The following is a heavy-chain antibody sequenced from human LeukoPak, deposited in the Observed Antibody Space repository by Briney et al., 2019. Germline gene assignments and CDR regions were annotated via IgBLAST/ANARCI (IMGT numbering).Heavy chain of an antibody. CDR3: AKAPPRIAAASNYYYYYMDV. D-gene: IGHD6-13*01. Sequence: PGGSLRLSCAASGFTFSSYAMSWVRQAPGKGLEWVSAISGSGGSTYYADSVKGRFTISRDNSKNTLYLQMNSLRAEDTAVYYCAKAPPRIAAASNYYYYYMDVWGKGTTVTVSS. CDR2: ISGSGGST. J-gene: IGHJ6*03. CDR1: GFTFSSYA. V-gene: IGHV3-23*01.